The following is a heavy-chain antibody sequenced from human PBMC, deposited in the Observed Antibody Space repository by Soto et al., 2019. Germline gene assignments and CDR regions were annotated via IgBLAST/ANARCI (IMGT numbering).Heavy chain of an antibody. J-gene: IGHJ5*01. Sequence: EVHLLESGGALVQPGGSLTLSCAASGFSFSDYAMSWVRQAPGKGLEWVSSISRTGDSAYYADSVKGRFAISRDRSKNRLSLQMNSLRVEDTAVYYCAKGPDGSGYYHNWFDSWGQGTLITFSS. CDR1: GFSFSDYA. D-gene: IGHD3-22*01. CDR3: AKGPDGSGYYHNWFDS. CDR2: ISRTGDSA. V-gene: IGHV3-23*01.